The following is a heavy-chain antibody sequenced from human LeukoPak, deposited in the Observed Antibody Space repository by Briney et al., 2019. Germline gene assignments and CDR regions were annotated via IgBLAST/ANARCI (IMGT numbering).Heavy chain of an antibody. Sequence: ASVKVSCKASGYTFISYGISWVRQAPGQGLEWMGWISAYNGNTNYAQKLQGRVTMTTDTSTSTAYMELRSLRSDDTAVYYCARDNSVGDSAWWFDPWGQGTLVTVSS. CDR1: GYTFISYG. V-gene: IGHV1-18*01. CDR2: ISAYNGNT. CDR3: ARDNSVGDSAWWFDP. D-gene: IGHD5-12*01. J-gene: IGHJ5*02.